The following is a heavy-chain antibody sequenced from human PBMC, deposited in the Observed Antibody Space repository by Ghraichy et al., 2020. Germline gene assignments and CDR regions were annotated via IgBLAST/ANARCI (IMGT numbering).Heavy chain of an antibody. Sequence: GESLNISCAVSGFTLRNYWMHWVRQAPGKGVVWVSLVTSDGAFVVYADSVKGRFTMSRDSAKNTLYLEMNSLTAEDTALYYCARGSSSPGIDYWGQGTLVTVSS. V-gene: IGHV3-74*01. CDR3: ARGSSSPGIDY. J-gene: IGHJ4*02. CDR2: VTSDGAFV. D-gene: IGHD6-6*01. CDR1: GFTLRNYW.